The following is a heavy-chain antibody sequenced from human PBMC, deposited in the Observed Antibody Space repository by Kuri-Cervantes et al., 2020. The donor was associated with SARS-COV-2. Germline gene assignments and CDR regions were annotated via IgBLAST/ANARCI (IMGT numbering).Heavy chain of an antibody. CDR3: ARVNDYYFDY. J-gene: IGHJ4*02. D-gene: IGHD1-1*01. Sequence: GSLRLSCTVSGGSISSYYWSWIRQPPGKGLEWIGYIYYSGSTNYNPSLKSRVTISVDTSKNQFSLKLSSATAADTAVYYCARVNDYYFDYWGQGTLVTVSS. CDR1: GGSISSYY. V-gene: IGHV4-59*01. CDR2: IYYSGST.